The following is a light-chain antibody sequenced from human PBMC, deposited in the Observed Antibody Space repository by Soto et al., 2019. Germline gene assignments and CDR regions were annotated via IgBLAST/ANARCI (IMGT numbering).Light chain of an antibody. J-gene: IGLJ1*01. Sequence: QSALTQPRSVSGSPGQSVTISCTGTSSDVGGYNYVSWYQQHPGKAPKLMIYDVSKRPSGVPDRFSGSKSGNTASLTISGLQAEDEADYYCCSYEGSYTPFGTGTKLTVL. CDR1: SSDVGGYNY. V-gene: IGLV2-11*01. CDR2: DVS. CDR3: CSYEGSYTP.